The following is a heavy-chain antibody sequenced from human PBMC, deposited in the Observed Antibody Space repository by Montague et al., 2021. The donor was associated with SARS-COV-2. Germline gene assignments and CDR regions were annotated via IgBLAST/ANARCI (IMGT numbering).Heavy chain of an antibody. CDR3: ARVGVMATAIRGFDI. V-gene: IGHV3-74*01. CDR1: GFTFSSYW. CDR2: ISPDGSST. J-gene: IGHJ3*02. D-gene: IGHD2-21*02. Sequence: SLRLSCAASGFTFSSYWMHWVRQAPGKGLVWVSRISPDGSSTSYADSVKGRFTISRDNAKNTLYLQMNSLRAEDTALYYCARVGVMATAIRGFDIWGQGTMVTVSS.